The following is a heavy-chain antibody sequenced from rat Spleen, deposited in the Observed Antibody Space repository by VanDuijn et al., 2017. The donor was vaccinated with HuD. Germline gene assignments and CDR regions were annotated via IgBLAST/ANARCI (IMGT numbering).Heavy chain of an antibody. J-gene: IGHJ1*01. Sequence: EVQLQESGPGLVKPSQSLSLTCSVTDYSITSNYWGWIRKFPGNKMEWIGHISYSGSNSYNPSLKSRISITRDTSKNQFFLQLNSVTTEDTATYYGTREIGNSGYNWYFDFWGPGTMVTVSS. D-gene: IGHD4-3*01. CDR2: ISYSGSN. CDR1: DYSITSNY. CDR3: TREIGNSGYNWYFDF. V-gene: IGHV3-1*01.